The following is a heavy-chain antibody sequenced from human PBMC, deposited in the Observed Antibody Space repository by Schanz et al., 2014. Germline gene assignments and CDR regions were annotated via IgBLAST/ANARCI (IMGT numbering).Heavy chain of an antibody. CDR2: ISYHGSER. CDR1: GFSFSDYG. CDR3: AKDQLANYRGSGYNWFDP. V-gene: IGHV3-30*18. D-gene: IGHD3-10*01. J-gene: IGHJ5*02. Sequence: VQLVESGGGLVKPGGSLRLSCAGSGFSFSDYGMHWVRQAPGRGLEWVAVISYHGSERYYADSVKGRFTTSRDNSKNTMYLQMNSLRADDTAVYYCAKDQLANYRGSGYNWFDPWGQGTLVTVSS.